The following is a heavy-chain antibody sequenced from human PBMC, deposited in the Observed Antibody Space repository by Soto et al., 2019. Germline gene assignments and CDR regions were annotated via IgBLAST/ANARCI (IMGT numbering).Heavy chain of an antibody. D-gene: IGHD7-27*01. CDR2: LNQDGSDK. V-gene: IGHV3-7*01. J-gene: IGHJ4*02. Sequence: TGGSLRLSCAASGFTFSNFLMTWVRQAPGKGLEWVANLNQDGSDKYYVDSLKGRFTISRDNAKNLLYLQINSLRAEDTAVYFCAKTNWGTVDYWGQGTLVTVSS. CDR1: GFTFSNFL. CDR3: AKTNWGTVDY.